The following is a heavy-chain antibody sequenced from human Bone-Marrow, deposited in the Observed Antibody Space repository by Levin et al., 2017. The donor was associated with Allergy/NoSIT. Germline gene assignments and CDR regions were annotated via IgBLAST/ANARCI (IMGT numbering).Heavy chain of an antibody. CDR2: INSEGGST. V-gene: IGHV3-74*01. CDR1: GFTFSSYW. J-gene: IGHJ1*01. Sequence: GGSLRLSCAASGFTFSSYWMHWVRQAPGKGLVWVARINSEGGSTNYAGSVKGRFTISRDNAKNTLYLQMNSLRAEDTAVYYCASGYCGGGSCYSVYFQHWGQGTLVTVSS. CDR3: ASGYCGGGSCYSVYFQH. D-gene: IGHD2-15*01.